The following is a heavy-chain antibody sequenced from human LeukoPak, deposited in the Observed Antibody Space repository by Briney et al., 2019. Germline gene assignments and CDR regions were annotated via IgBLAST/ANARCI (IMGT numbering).Heavy chain of an antibody. J-gene: IGHJ3*02. D-gene: IGHD3-22*01. CDR3: ARSLKLYSSGPPGAFDI. CDR1: GGSISSSSYY. V-gene: IGHV4-39*07. CDR2: IYYSGST. Sequence: SETLSLTCTVSGGSISSSSYYWGWIRQPPGKGLEWIGSIYYSGSTYYNPPLKSRVTISVDTSKNQFSLKLSSVTAADTAVYYCARSLKLYSSGPPGAFDIWGQGTMVTVSS.